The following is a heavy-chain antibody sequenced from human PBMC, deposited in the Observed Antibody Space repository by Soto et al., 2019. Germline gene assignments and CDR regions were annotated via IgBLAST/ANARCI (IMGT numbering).Heavy chain of an antibody. J-gene: IGHJ4*02. V-gene: IGHV4-30-2*01. CDR3: ARGQVIAAQH. CDR2: IYHSGST. CDR1: GGSISSGGYS. Sequence: SETLSLTCAVSGGSISSGGYSWSWIRQPPGKGLEWIGYIYHSGSTYYNPSLKSRVTISVDRSKNQFSLKLSSVTAADTAVYYCARGQVIAAQHWGQGTRVTVSS. D-gene: IGHD2-15*01.